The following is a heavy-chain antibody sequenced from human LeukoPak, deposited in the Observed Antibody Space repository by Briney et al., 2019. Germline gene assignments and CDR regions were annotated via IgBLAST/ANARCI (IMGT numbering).Heavy chain of an antibody. CDR1: GGSISSSSYY. D-gene: IGHD3-3*01. CDR3: ARDNRYDFWSGRIGNDAFDI. Sequence: KPSETLSLTCTVSGGSISSSSYYWGWIRQPPGKGLEWIGRIYTSGSTNYNPSLKSRVTMSVDTPKNQFSLKLSSVTAADTAVYYCARDNRYDFWSGRIGNDAFDIWGQGTMVTVSS. V-gene: IGHV4-39*07. CDR2: IYTSGST. J-gene: IGHJ3*02.